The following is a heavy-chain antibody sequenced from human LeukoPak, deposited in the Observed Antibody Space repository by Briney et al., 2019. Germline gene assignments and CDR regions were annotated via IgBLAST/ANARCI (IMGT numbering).Heavy chain of an antibody. Sequence: GGSLRLSCAASGFTFSSYAMSWVRQAPGKGLEWVSAISGSGGSTYYADSVKGRFTISRDNSKNTLYLQMNSLRAEDTAVYYCATLLLWFGELLSPPGYWGQGTLVTVSS. V-gene: IGHV3-23*01. CDR2: ISGSGGST. CDR1: GFTFSSYA. D-gene: IGHD3-10*01. CDR3: ATLLLWFGELLSPPGY. J-gene: IGHJ4*02.